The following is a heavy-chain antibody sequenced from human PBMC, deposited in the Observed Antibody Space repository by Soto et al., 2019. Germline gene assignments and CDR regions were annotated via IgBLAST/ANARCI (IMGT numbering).Heavy chain of an antibody. D-gene: IGHD3-16*01. CDR3: ATPPGGRRYFDY. V-gene: IGHV3-23*01. CDR1: GLTFSNYA. J-gene: IGHJ4*02. Sequence: SGLTFSNYAMNWVRQAPGKGLEQVAGISGSGDSTYYADSVKGRFTISRDNSKNTLYLQMNSLRAEDTAVYYCATPPGGRRYFDYWGQGTLVTVSS. CDR2: ISGSGDST.